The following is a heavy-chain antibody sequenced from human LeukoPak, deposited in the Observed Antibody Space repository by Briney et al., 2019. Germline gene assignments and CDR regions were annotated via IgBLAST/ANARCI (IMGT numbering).Heavy chain of an antibody. CDR1: GFTFSSYS. D-gene: IGHD6-19*01. V-gene: IGHV3-21*01. J-gene: IGHJ4*02. CDR3: ARVRSGWYPVVY. CDR2: ISSSSSYI. Sequence: PGGSLRLSCAASGFTFSSYSMNWVRQSPGKGLEWVSSISSSSSYIYYADSVKGRFTISRDNVKNSLYLQMNSLSAEDTAVYYCARVRSGWYPVVYWGQGTLVTVSS.